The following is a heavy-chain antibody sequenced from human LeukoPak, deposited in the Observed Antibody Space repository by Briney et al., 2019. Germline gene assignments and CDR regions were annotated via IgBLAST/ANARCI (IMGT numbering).Heavy chain of an antibody. D-gene: IGHD3-3*01. Sequence: ASVKVSCKASGYTFTSYDINWVRQATGQGLEWMGWMNPNSGNTGYAQKFQGRVNMTRNTSISTAYMELSSLRSEDTAVYYCARASITIFGVVMTYNWFDPWGQGTLVTVSS. V-gene: IGHV1-8*01. CDR1: GYTFTSYD. CDR3: ARASITIFGVVMTYNWFDP. CDR2: MNPNSGNT. J-gene: IGHJ5*02.